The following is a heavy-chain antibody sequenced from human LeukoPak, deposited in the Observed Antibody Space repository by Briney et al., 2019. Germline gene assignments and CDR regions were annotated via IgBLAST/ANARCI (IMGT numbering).Heavy chain of an antibody. CDR1: GGFISNTNW. CDR2: ISLTGLT. D-gene: IGHD1-1*01. CDR3: ARVGDWNDLVY. Sequence: SETLTLTCGVSGGFISNTNWWSWVRQPPGQGLEWIGEISLTGLTHYNPSLESRVTVSLDKSKNQLSLNLTSVTAADTAVYYCARVGDWNDLVYWGQGTLVTVSS. J-gene: IGHJ4*02. V-gene: IGHV4-4*02.